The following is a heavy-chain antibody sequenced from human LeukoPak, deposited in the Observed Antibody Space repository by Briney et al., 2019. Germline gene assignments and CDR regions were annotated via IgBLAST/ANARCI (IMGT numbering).Heavy chain of an antibody. Sequence: PSETLSLTCTVSGGSISSGSYYWNWIRQPAGKGLEWIGRIYTSGSTYYNPSLKSRVTISVDTSKNQFSLKLSSVTAADTAVYYCARSFSYHQYYMDVWGKGTTVTVSS. J-gene: IGHJ6*03. CDR2: IYTSGST. CDR3: ARSFSYHQYYMDV. V-gene: IGHV4-61*02. CDR1: GGSISSGSYY.